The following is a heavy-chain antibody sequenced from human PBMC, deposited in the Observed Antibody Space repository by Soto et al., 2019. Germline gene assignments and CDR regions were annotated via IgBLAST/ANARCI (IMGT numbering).Heavy chain of an antibody. CDR1: GYSVITYY. Sequence: QVQLVQSGAEVKKPGASVTVSCKASGYSVITYYLHWVRQAPGPGLEWMAIINPSGGSTTYAQKFKGRVTLTKDKSTSTVYLKLSSLKSYDSALYYCATYCSGYYCRGPIIGGQGTLFTVSS. CDR2: INPSGGST. D-gene: IGHD3-3*01. V-gene: IGHV1-46*03. CDR3: ATYCSGYYCRGPII. J-gene: IGHJ3*02.